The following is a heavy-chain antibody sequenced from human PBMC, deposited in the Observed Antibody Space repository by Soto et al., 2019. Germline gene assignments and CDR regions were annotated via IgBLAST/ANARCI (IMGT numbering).Heavy chain of an antibody. V-gene: IGHV4-31*03. J-gene: IGHJ2*01. D-gene: IGHD4-17*01. Sequence: SETLSLTCTVSGGSISSGGYYWSWIRQHPGKGLEWIGYIYYSGSTYYNPSLKSRVTISVDTSKNQFSLKLSSVTAADTAVYYCARGLLRPYGDYEWYFDLWGRGTLVTVSS. CDR2: IYYSGST. CDR3: ARGLLRPYGDYEWYFDL. CDR1: GGSISSGGYY.